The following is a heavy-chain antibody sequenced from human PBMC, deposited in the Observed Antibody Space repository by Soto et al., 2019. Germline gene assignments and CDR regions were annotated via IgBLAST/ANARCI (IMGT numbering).Heavy chain of an antibody. CDR2: ISSSSSTI. CDR3: ARDLVGAPAESNWFDP. V-gene: IGHV3-48*01. D-gene: IGHD1-26*01. Sequence: GGSLRLSCAASGFTFSSYSMNWVRQAPGKGLEWVSYISSSSSTIYYADSVKGRFTISRDNAKNSLYLRMNSLRAEDTAVYYCARDLVGAPAESNWFDPWGQGTLVTVSS. CDR1: GFTFSSYS. J-gene: IGHJ5*02.